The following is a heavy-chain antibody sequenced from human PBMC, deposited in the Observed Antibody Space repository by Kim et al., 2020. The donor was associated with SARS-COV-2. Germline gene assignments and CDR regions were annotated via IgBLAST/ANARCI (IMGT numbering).Heavy chain of an antibody. CDR2: INHSGST. CDR1: GGSFSGYY. Sequence: SETLSLTCAVYGGSFSGYYWSWIRQPPGKGLEWIREINHSGSTNYNPSLKSRVTISVDTSKNQFSLKLSSVTAADTAVYYCARTGTYYYDSSGYSAWGQG. J-gene: IGHJ5*01. V-gene: IGHV4-34*01. D-gene: IGHD3-22*01. CDR3: ARTGTYYYDSSGYSA.